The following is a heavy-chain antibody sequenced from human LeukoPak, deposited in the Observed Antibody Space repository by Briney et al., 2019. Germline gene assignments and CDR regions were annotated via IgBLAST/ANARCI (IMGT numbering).Heavy chain of an antibody. J-gene: IGHJ4*02. Sequence: SETLSLTCTVSGGSISSYYWSWIRQPPGKGLEWIGYIYYSGSTNYNPSLKSRVTISVDTSKNQFSLKLSSVTAADTAVYYCARGDSDGDSGYFDYWGQGTLVTVSS. CDR2: IYYSGST. D-gene: IGHD4-17*01. CDR3: ARGDSDGDSGYFDY. V-gene: IGHV4-59*01. CDR1: GGSISSYY.